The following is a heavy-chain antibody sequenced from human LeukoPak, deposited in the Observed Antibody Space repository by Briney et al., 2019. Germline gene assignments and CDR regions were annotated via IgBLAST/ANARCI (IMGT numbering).Heavy chain of an antibody. CDR3: AKAPITPNGWFPDY. Sequence: GGSLRLSCAASGFTFDDYTMHWVRQAPGKGLEWVSLISWDGGSTYYADSVKGRFTISRDNSKNSLYLQMNSLRTEDTALYYCAKAPITPNGWFPDYWGQGTLVTVSS. V-gene: IGHV3-43*01. J-gene: IGHJ4*02. D-gene: IGHD2-15*01. CDR1: GFTFDDYT. CDR2: ISWDGGST.